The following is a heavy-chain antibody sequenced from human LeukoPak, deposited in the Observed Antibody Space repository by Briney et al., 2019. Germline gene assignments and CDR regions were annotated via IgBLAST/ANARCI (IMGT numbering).Heavy chain of an antibody. CDR3: ARGRMDYDILTGYLGY. Sequence: PSETLSLTCAVYGGPFSGYYWSWIRQPPGKGLEWIGEINHSGSTNYNPSLKSRVTISVDTSKNQFSLKLSSVTAADTAVYYCARGRMDYDILTGYLGYWGQGTLVTVSS. CDR2: INHSGST. CDR1: GGPFSGYY. D-gene: IGHD3-9*01. J-gene: IGHJ4*02. V-gene: IGHV4-34*01.